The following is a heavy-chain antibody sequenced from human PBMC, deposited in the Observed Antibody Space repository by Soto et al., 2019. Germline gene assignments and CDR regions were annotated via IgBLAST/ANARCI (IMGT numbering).Heavy chain of an antibody. V-gene: IGHV3-30-3*01. Sequence: GGSLRLSCAASGFTFSSYAMHWVRQAPGKGLEWVAVISYDGSNKYYADSVKGRFTISRDNSKNTLYLQMNSLRAEDTAVYYCAKEPSGSYAYFDYWGQGTLVTVSS. CDR2: ISYDGSNK. J-gene: IGHJ4*02. CDR3: AKEPSGSYAYFDY. D-gene: IGHD1-26*01. CDR1: GFTFSSYA.